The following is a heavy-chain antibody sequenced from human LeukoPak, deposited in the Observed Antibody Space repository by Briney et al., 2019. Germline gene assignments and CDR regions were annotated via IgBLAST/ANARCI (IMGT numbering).Heavy chain of an antibody. CDR1: GFTFSSYS. V-gene: IGHV3-21*01. CDR2: ISSSSSYI. CDR3: ARLARLTGYLH. D-gene: IGHD3-9*01. Sequence: GGSLRLSCAASGFTFSSYSMNWVRQAPGKGLEWVSSISSSSSYIYYADSVKGRFTISRDNAKNSLYLQMNSLRAEDTAVYYCARLARLTGYLHWGQGTLVTVSS. J-gene: IGHJ4*02.